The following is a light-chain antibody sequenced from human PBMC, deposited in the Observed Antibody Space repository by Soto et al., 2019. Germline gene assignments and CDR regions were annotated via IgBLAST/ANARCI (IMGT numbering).Light chain of an antibody. V-gene: IGLV2-14*01. J-gene: IGLJ1*01. CDR3: NSYTSNNAVG. Sequence: QSVLTQPASVSGSPGQSITISCSGTTSDVAGYNYVSWYQQHPGKAPHLPIYGVSNRPSGVSNRFSGSRSGNKASLTISGLQSEDEAEYYCNSYTSNNAVGFGTGTKLTVL. CDR1: TSDVAGYNY. CDR2: GVS.